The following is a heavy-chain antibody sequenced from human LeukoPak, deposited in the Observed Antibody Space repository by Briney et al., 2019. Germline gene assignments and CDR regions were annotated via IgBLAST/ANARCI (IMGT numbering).Heavy chain of an antibody. J-gene: IGHJ3*02. D-gene: IGHD2-2*01. CDR1: GGSISSSSYY. V-gene: IGHV4-39*01. Sequence: SETLSLTCTVSGGSISSSSYYWGWIRQPPGKGLEWIGSIYYSGSTYYNPSLKSRVTISVGTSKNQFSLKLSSVTAADTAVYYCASFAAAGHHDAFDIWGQGTMVTVSS. CDR2: IYYSGST. CDR3: ASFAAAGHHDAFDI.